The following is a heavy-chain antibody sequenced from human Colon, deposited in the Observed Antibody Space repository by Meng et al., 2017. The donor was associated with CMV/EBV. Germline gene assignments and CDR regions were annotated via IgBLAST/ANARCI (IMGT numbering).Heavy chain of an antibody. CDR2: INHAGST. Sequence: SETLSLTCGVSGGSFSGYFWTWIRQSPGKGLEWIGEINHAGSTKYNPSLTSRVTISVDTSKNQFSLRLDSVTAADTAVYYCARGGRGPIVAVRLGAFDIWGQGTMVTVSS. CDR1: GGSFSGYF. J-gene: IGHJ3*02. V-gene: IGHV4-34*01. CDR3: ARGGRGPIVAVRLGAFDI. D-gene: IGHD2-15*01.